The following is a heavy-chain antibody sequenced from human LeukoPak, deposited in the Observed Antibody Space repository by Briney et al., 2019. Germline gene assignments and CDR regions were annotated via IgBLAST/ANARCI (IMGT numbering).Heavy chain of an antibody. CDR2: INPKSGAT. J-gene: IGHJ3*01. D-gene: IGHD1-14*01. CDR1: GYTFTANF. CDR3: ARGGIEVPAFDV. Sequence: ASVKVSCEASGYTFTANFIHWVRQAPGQGLEWMGLINPKSGATTSAQNFQGRVTLTTDTSIRTAFMELGSLGSDDTAVYYCARGGIEVPAFDVWGQGTMVTVPS. V-gene: IGHV1-2*02.